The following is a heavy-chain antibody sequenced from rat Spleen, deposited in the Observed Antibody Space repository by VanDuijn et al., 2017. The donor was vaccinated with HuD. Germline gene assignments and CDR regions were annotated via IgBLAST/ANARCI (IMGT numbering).Heavy chain of an antibody. V-gene: IGHV2-32*01. J-gene: IGHJ2*01. CDR3: ARDDIGTTLDY. CDR1: GFSLTSYN. Sequence: QIQLKESGPGLVQPSETLSLTCTVSGFSLTSYNVHWVRQPPGKGLEWMGVMWSDGDTAYNSALKSRLSISRDTSKSQVFLKMSSLKTEDTATYYCARDDIGTTLDYWGQGVMVTVSS. D-gene: IGHD1-5*01. CDR2: MWSDGDT.